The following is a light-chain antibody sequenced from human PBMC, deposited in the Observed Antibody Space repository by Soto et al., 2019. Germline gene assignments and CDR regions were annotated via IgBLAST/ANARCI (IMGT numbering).Light chain of an antibody. J-gene: IGLJ2*01. CDR1: SSDVCSYNS. Sequence: QSALTQPASVYGSPGQSIAISCTGTSSDVCSYNSVSWYQQFPGKAPKLILYAVTNRPSGVSNRFSGSKSGNTASLTISGLQAEDEADYFCSSYTTSATLVFGVGTKLTVL. CDR3: SSYTTSATLV. CDR2: AVT. V-gene: IGLV2-14*01.